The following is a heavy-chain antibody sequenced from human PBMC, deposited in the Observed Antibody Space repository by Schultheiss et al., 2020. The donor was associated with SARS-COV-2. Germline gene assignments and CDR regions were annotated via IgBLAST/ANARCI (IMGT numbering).Heavy chain of an antibody. CDR3: ARSNLFDY. J-gene: IGHJ4*02. Sequence: GGSLRLSCAASGFTFSTYNMHWVRQAPGKGLEFVASIRSSGRDIYYADSMEGRFTVSRDNAKNSLYLQMNSLRAEDTAVYYCARSNLFDYWGQGTLVTVSS. V-gene: IGHV3-21*01. CDR1: GFTFSTYN. CDR2: IRSSGRDI.